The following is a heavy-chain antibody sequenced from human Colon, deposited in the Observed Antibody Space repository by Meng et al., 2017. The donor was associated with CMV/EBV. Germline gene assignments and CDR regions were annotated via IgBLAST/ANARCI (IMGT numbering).Heavy chain of an antibody. CDR3: GRAGARGVPIDV. V-gene: IGHV4-4*07. Sequence: QVQLQESGPGLVKPSEPLSLTCTVSGGSISGHYWTWIRRPTGEGLQWLGRIYSNGRIDENYSLRSRVTISVDTSKNQLSLRLTSVTAADTAVYYCGRAGARGVPIDVWGRGTLVTVSS. CDR2: IYSNGRI. CDR1: GGSISGHY. J-gene: IGHJ1*01. D-gene: IGHD3-10*01.